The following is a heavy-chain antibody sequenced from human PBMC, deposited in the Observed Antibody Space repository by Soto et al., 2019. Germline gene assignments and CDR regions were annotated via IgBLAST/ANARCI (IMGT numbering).Heavy chain of an antibody. J-gene: IGHJ5*02. D-gene: IGHD3-10*01. CDR2: ISAYNGNT. CDR1: GYTFTIYG. V-gene: IGHV1-18*01. Sequence: ASVKVSCKASGYTFTIYGISWVRQAPGQGLEWMGWISAYNGNTNYAQKLQGRVTMTTHTSTSTAYMELRSLRSDDTAVYYCARIGWFGELLSPSNWFDPWGQGTLVTVSS. CDR3: ARIGWFGELLSPSNWFDP.